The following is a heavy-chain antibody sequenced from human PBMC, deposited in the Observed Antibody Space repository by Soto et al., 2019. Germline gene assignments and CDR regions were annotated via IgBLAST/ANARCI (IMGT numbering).Heavy chain of an antibody. J-gene: IGHJ5*01. CDR3: TSLDLRLLDWPTIEGFDT. V-gene: IGHV3-74*01. CDR2: INHDGSVT. D-gene: IGHD3-3*01. CDR1: EFTFSDYW. Sequence: GGSLRLSCAASEFTFSDYWMHWVRQTPGEGLEWVSRINHDGSVTGYADSVKGRFSISRDNAKSMLYLEMNSLRVEDTAVYYCTSLDLRLLDWPTIEGFDTWGQGALVTVSS.